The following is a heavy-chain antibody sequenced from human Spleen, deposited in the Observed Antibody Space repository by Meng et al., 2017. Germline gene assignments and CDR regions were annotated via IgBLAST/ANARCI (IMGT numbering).Heavy chain of an antibody. J-gene: IGHJ4*02. D-gene: IGHD3-10*01. CDR1: GYSITGSYN. Sequence: GSLRLSCAVSGYSITGSYNWGWIRQSPGKGLEWIGSIYQSGSTYYNPSLKSRVTMSADTSKNQFSLKLSSVTAADTAVYYCARALELDYWGQGTLVTVSS. CDR3: ARALELDY. V-gene: IGHV4-38-2*01. CDR2: IYQSGST.